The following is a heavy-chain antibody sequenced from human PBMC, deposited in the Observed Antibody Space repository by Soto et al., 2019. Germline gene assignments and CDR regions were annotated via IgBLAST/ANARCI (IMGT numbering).Heavy chain of an antibody. Sequence: ETLSLTCTVSGGSISSYYWSWIRQPPGKGLEWIGYIYYSGSTNYNPSLKSRVTISVDTSKNQFSLKLSSVTAADTAVYYCARDNPLGPIAAAGSVYYYGMDVWGQGTTVTVS. V-gene: IGHV4-59*01. CDR2: IYYSGST. J-gene: IGHJ6*02. CDR1: GGSISSYY. CDR3: ARDNPLGPIAAAGSVYYYGMDV. D-gene: IGHD6-13*01.